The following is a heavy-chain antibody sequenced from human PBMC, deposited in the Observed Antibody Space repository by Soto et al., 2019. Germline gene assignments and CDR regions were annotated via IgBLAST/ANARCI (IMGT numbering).Heavy chain of an antibody. CDR3: ARENYDILTGYPSTNDAFDI. CDR2: TYYRSKWYN. D-gene: IGHD3-9*01. Sequence: SQTLSLTCAISGDSVSSNSAAWNWIRQSPSRGLEWLGRTYYRSKWYNDYAVSVKSRITINPDTSKNQFSLQLNSVTPEDTAVYYCARENYDILTGYPSTNDAFDIWRQRTMVTGSS. J-gene: IGHJ3*02. V-gene: IGHV6-1*01. CDR1: GDSVSSNSAA.